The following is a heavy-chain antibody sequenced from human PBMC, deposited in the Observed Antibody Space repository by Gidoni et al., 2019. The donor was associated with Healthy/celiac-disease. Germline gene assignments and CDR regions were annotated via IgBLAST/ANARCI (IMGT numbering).Heavy chain of an antibody. CDR3: ARVVVPAALTHLDY. Sequence: EVQLVESGGGLVKPGGSLRLSCAASGFPFRSYSMNWVRQAPGKGLEWVSSISSSSSYIYYADSVKGRFTISIDNAKNSLYLQMNSLRAEDTAVYYCARVVVPAALTHLDYWGQGTLVTVSS. V-gene: IGHV3-21*01. D-gene: IGHD2-2*01. CDR2: ISSSSSYI. J-gene: IGHJ4*02. CDR1: GFPFRSYS.